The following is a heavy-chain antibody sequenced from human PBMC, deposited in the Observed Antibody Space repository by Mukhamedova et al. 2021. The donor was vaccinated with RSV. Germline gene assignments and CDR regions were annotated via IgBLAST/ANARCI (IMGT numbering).Heavy chain of an antibody. J-gene: IGHJ4*02. V-gene: IGHV3-7*03. CDR2: INQDGSET. D-gene: IGHD5-18*01. CDR3: ARGLVSYGFVLDS. Sequence: GLEWVAIINQDGSETYYVDSVKDRFNISRDNAKNSVYVQMNSLRVDDTAVYYCARGLVSYGFVLDSWGQGTLVTVSS.